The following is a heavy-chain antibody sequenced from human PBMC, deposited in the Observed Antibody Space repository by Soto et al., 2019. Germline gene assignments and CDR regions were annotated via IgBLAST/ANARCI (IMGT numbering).Heavy chain of an antibody. D-gene: IGHD2-15*01. CDR3: ARVMYCSGGSCYHLDY. J-gene: IGHJ4*02. V-gene: IGHV3-30-3*01. CDR1: GFTFSAHD. CDR2: ISCSGSNK. Sequence: HPGGSLRLCCAGSGFTFSAHDMSGVRQDPGKGLEWVAVISCSGSNKSYADSVKGRFTISRDNSKNTLYLQMNSLRAEDTAVYYCARVMYCSGGSCYHLDYWGQGTLVTVSS.